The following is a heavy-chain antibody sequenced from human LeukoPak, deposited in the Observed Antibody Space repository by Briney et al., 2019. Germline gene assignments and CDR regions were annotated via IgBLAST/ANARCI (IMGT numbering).Heavy chain of an antibody. CDR2: IRYDGSNK. Sequence: GGSLRLSCAASGFTFSSYGMHWVRQAPGKGLEWVAFIRYDGSNKYYADSVKGRFTISRDNAKNSLYLQINSLRAEDTAVYFCAVGTTTKSPVDYWGQGTLVTVSS. D-gene: IGHD1/OR15-1a*01. J-gene: IGHJ4*02. CDR3: AVGTTTKSPVDY. CDR1: GFTFSSYG. V-gene: IGHV3-30*02.